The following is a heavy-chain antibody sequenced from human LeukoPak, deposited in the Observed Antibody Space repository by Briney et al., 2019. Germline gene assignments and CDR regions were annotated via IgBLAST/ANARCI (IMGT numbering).Heavy chain of an antibody. CDR2: IKHDGSEK. CDR3: ARDFYDSSGYLLFDY. Sequence: GGSLRLSCAASGFIFTGYFMSWVRQAPGKGLEWVASIKHDGSEKYYVDSVRGRFTISRDNTKNLLYLQMSSLRAEDTAVYYCARDFYDSSGYLLFDYWGQGTLVTVSS. J-gene: IGHJ4*02. V-gene: IGHV3-7*01. D-gene: IGHD3-22*01. CDR1: GFIFTGYF.